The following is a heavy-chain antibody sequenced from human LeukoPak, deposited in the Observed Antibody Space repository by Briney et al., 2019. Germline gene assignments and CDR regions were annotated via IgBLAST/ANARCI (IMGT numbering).Heavy chain of an antibody. CDR1: GGSISSGGYY. V-gene: IGHV4-30-2*01. CDR2: IYHSGGT. CDR3: ARGASSSSDY. J-gene: IGHJ4*02. D-gene: IGHD6-13*01. Sequence: PSQTLSLTCTVSGGSISSGGYYWSWIRQPPGKGLEWIGYIYHSGGTYYNPSLKSRVTISVDRSKNQFSLKLSSVTAADTAVYYCARGASSSSDYWGQGTLVTVSS.